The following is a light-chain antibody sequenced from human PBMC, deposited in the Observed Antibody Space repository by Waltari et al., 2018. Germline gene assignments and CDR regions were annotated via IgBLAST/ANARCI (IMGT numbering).Light chain of an antibody. J-gene: IGKJ2*01. CDR1: QSISSY. Sequence: DIQMTQSPSSLSASVGDRVTITCRASQSISSYLNWYQQKPGKAPKLLIYAASSLQSGGASRFSGSGSGTDFTLTISSLQPEDFATYYCQQSYSTPPAFGQGTKLEIK. V-gene: IGKV1-39*01. CDR3: QQSYSTPPA. CDR2: AAS.